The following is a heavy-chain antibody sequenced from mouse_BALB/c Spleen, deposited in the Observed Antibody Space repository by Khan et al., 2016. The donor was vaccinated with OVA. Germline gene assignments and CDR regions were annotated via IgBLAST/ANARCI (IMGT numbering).Heavy chain of an antibody. CDR3: VRITDPTYFFDC. CDR2: INPSSGYT. V-gene: IGHV1-4*01. J-gene: IGHJ2*01. CDR1: GYTFTNYT. Sequence: QIQLVQSGAELARPGASVKMSCTASGYTFTNYTMHWVNQRPGQGLEWIGYINPSSGYTNYNQKFKDKATLTADKSSSTAYLQLTSLTSEDSAVYYCVRITDPTYFFDCWGQGTTLTVSS.